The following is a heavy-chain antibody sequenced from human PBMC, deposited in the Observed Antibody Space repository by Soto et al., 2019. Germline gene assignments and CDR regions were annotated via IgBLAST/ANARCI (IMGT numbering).Heavy chain of an antibody. J-gene: IGHJ4*02. CDR3: ARDVAPDCSSTSCSPFDY. Sequence: EVQLVESGGGLVQPGGSLRLSCAASGFTFSSYWMHWVRHAPGKGLVWVSRINTDGSSTRYADSVKGRFTISRHNAKNTLYLQMKSLRAEDTAVYYCARDVAPDCSSTSCSPFDYWGQGTLVTVSS. D-gene: IGHD2-2*01. CDR1: GFTFSSYW. CDR2: INTDGSST. V-gene: IGHV3-74*01.